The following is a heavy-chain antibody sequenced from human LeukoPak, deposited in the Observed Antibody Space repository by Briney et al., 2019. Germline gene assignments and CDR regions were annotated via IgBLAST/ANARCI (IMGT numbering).Heavy chain of an antibody. Sequence: GGSLRLSCTASGFSFSGHWMHWDRQLPGKGLVWVSRISPTGSTTSYADSVKGRFTVSRDNAKNTLYLQVNNLRAEDTAVYYCARGPNSNWSGLDFWGQGTLLTVSS. V-gene: IGHV3-74*01. CDR1: GFSFSGHW. CDR2: ISPTGSTT. CDR3: ARGPNSNWSGLDF. J-gene: IGHJ4*02. D-gene: IGHD6-6*01.